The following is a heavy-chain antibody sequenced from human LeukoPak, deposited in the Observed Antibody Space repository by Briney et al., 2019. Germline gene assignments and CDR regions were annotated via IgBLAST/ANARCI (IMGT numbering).Heavy chain of an antibody. CDR1: GFTFTNSA. Sequence: GASVKVSCKASGFTFTNSAMQWVRQARGQRLEWIGWIVVASGNTKYAQKFQGRVTITRDMSTSTAYMELSSLSPEDTAVYYCAAAPIEMQQRGFDYWGQGTLVTVSS. CDR3: AAAPIEMQQRGFDY. J-gene: IGHJ4*02. D-gene: IGHD5-24*01. CDR2: IVVASGNT. V-gene: IGHV1-58*02.